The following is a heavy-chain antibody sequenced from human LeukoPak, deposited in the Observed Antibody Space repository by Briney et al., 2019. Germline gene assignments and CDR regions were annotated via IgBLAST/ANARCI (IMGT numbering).Heavy chain of an antibody. CDR3: ARERGVAVAGNYYYYYYMDV. Sequence: ASVKVSCKASGYTFTSYYMHWVRQAPGQGLEWMGIINPSGVSTSYAQKFQGRVTMTRDMSTSTVYMELSSLRSDDTAVYYCARERGVAVAGNYYYYYYMDVWGKGTTVTVSS. J-gene: IGHJ6*03. D-gene: IGHD6-19*01. CDR1: GYTFTSYY. V-gene: IGHV1-46*01. CDR2: INPSGVST.